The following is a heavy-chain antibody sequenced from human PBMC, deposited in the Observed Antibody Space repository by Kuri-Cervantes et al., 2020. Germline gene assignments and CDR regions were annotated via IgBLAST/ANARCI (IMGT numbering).Heavy chain of an antibody. V-gene: IGHV3-48*01. CDR2: VSNSSSTI. CDR3: AKDCCSSAFMGDS. Sequence: GESLKISCAASGFTFSSYSMNWVRQAPGKGLEWVSYVSNSSSTIYYADSVKGRFTISRDNAKNSLYLQMNSLRVEDTALYYCAKDCCSSAFMGDSWGQGTLVTVSS. D-gene: IGHD6-19*01. J-gene: IGHJ4*02. CDR1: GFTFSSYS.